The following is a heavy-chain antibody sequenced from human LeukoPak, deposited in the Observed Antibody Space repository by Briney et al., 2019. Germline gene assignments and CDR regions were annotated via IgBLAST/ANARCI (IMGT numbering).Heavy chain of an antibody. D-gene: IGHD3-10*01. J-gene: IGHJ4*02. Sequence: ASVKVSCTASGYTFTSYAMHWVRQAPGQRLEWMGWINAGNGNTKYSQKFQGRVTITRDTSASTAYMELSSLRSEDTAVYYCARNKWFGELPFDYWGQGTLVTVSS. CDR2: INAGNGNT. CDR3: ARNKWFGELPFDY. V-gene: IGHV1-3*01. CDR1: GYTFTSYA.